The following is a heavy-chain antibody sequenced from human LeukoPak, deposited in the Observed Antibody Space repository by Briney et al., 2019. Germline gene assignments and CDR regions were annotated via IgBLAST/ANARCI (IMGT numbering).Heavy chain of an antibody. V-gene: IGHV1-8*03. D-gene: IGHD3-22*01. CDR1: GYTFTGYY. J-gene: IGHJ1*01. Sequence: ASVKVSCKASGYTFTGYYMHWVRQAPGQGLEWMGWMNPNSGNTGYAQKFQGRVTITRNTSISTAYMELSSLRSEDTAVYYCARGSPNYYDSSGYSAINEYFQHWGQGTLVTVSS. CDR2: MNPNSGNT. CDR3: ARGSPNYYDSSGYSAINEYFQH.